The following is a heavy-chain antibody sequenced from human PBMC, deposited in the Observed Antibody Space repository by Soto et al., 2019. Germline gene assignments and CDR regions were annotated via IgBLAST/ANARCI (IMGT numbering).Heavy chain of an antibody. CDR1: GFTFTSSA. CDR3: AAKRNYDFWSGYYQTGYFDY. V-gene: IGHV1-58*02. CDR2: IVVGSGNT. J-gene: IGHJ4*02. D-gene: IGHD3-3*01. Sequence: SVKVSCKASGFTFTSSAMQWVRQARGQRLEWIGWIVVGSGNTNYAQKFQERVTITRDMSTSTAYMELSSLRSEDTAVYYCAAKRNYDFWSGYYQTGYFDYWGQGTLVTVSS.